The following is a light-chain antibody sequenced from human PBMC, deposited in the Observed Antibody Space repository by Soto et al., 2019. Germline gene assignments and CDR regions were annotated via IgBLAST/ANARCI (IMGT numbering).Light chain of an antibody. CDR3: QQYDNWPPIT. J-gene: IGKJ4*01. Sequence: EIVLTQSPDTLSLSPGERATLSCRSSQTVTSGYLAWYQQKPGQPPRLLIYGASTRATGVPARFSGSGSGTEFTLTISSLQSEDFAVYYCQQYDNWPPITFGGGTKVDIK. CDR1: QTVTSGY. V-gene: IGKV3-15*01. CDR2: GAS.